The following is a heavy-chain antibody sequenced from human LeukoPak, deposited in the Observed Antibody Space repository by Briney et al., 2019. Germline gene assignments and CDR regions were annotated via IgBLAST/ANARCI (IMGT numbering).Heavy chain of an antibody. D-gene: IGHD2-2*03. CDR3: ARVDIVVVPAATDDAFDI. V-gene: IGHV4-4*02. J-gene: IGHJ3*02. CDR2: IYHSGST. CDR1: GGSISSSNW. Sequence: PSETLSLTCAVSGGSISSSNWWSWVRQPPGKGLEWIGEIYHSGSTNYNPSLKSRVTISVDKSTNQFSLKLSSVTAADTAVYYCARVDIVVVPAATDDAFDIWGQGTMVTVSS.